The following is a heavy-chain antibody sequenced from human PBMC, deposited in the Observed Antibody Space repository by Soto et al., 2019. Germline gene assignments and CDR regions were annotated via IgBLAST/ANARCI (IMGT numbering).Heavy chain of an antibody. D-gene: IGHD2-2*01. CDR3: ARDLGRTAAGYYYYYAMDV. Sequence: GSRRHSCAASEFTFSNYWMNWVRQIPGKGLEWVANIKGDGSEKYFVDSVKGRFTISRDNAKNSLYLQMNSLRAEDTATYYCARDLGRTAAGYYYYYAMDVWGQGTTVTVSS. V-gene: IGHV3-7*01. J-gene: IGHJ6*02. CDR1: EFTFSNYW. CDR2: IKGDGSEK.